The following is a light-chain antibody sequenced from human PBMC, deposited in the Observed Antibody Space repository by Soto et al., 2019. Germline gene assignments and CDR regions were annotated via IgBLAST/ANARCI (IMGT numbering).Light chain of an antibody. CDR1: QSISNW. J-gene: IGKJ1*01. CDR3: QQYSSLST. V-gene: IGKV1-5*01. Sequence: DIHMTQSPSTLPASVGDRVTITCRASQSISNWLAWYQQKPGKAPNLLIYDASSLQSGVPSRFSGSGFGTEFTLTISSLQPGDFATYYCQQYSSLSTFGQGTKVDIK. CDR2: DAS.